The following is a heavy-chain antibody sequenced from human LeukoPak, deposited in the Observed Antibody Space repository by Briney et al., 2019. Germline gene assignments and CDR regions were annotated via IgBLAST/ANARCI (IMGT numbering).Heavy chain of an antibody. CDR3: ARDPHYYGSGKLDY. Sequence: GGSLRLSCAASGFTFSSYDMHWVRQAPGKGLEWVAVISYDGTHKYYADSVKGRFTISRDNAKNSLYLQMNSLRAEDTAVYYCARDPHYYGSGKLDYWGQGTLVTVSS. CDR1: GFTFSSYD. V-gene: IGHV3-30*03. CDR2: ISYDGTHK. D-gene: IGHD3-10*01. J-gene: IGHJ4*02.